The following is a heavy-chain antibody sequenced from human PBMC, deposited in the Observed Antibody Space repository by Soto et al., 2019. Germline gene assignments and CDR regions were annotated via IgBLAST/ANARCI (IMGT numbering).Heavy chain of an antibody. D-gene: IGHD2-2*01. J-gene: IGHJ5*02. CDR1: GFAFSTYA. V-gene: IGHV3-23*01. CDR3: AESFCSSSSCFFLWVDP. CDR2: ISGTGVPT. Sequence: EVQLLESGGGLVQPGGSLRLSCAASGFAFSTYAMSWVRQAPGKGLECISLISGTGVPTLYAESVKGRFSVSRDNSKDTLFLEMNNLRVDDTAIYYCAESFCSSSSCFFLWVDPWGPGTLVTVSS.